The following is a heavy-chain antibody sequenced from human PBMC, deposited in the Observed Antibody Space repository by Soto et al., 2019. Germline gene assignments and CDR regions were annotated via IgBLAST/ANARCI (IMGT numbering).Heavy chain of an antibody. CDR2: INPDGSTK. CDR1: GFPFIGSW. D-gene: IGHD1-20*01. CDR3: ARDRAYMAVDY. Sequence: WGSLRLSCAASGFPFIGSWMRLFRQAPGKGLEWVAVINPDGSTKHYVDSVNGRFTISRGNSKNSLFLQMNSLRDEDTGVFFCARDRAYMAVDYWGQGIQVTVSS. J-gene: IGHJ4*02. V-gene: IGHV3-7*01.